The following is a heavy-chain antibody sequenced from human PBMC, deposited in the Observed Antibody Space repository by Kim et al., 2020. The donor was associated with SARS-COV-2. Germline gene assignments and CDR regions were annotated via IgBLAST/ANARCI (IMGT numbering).Heavy chain of an antibody. CDR2: IYTTGTT. CDR1: GGSIGTYY. CDR3: AREINVAATGPQDS. V-gene: IGHV4-4*07. Sequence: SETLSLTCTVSGGSIGTYYWSWIRQPAGKGLEWIGHIYTTGTTDYNPSLKSRVTMSVDTSKKQFSLKLRSVTAADTAIYYCAREINVAATGPQDSWGLGTMVTASS. J-gene: IGHJ4*02. D-gene: IGHD3-9*01.